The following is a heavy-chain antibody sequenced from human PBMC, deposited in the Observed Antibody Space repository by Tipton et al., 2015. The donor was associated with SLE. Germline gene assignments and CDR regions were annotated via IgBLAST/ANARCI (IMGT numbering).Heavy chain of an antibody. CDR1: GDSVSSNSAA. J-gene: IGHJ6*02. V-gene: IGHV6-1*01. Sequence: GLVKPSQTLSLTCAISGDSVSSNSAAWNWIRQSPSRGLEWLGRTYYRSKWSNDYAVSVKSRITINPDTSKNQFSLQLSPVTPEDTAVYYCAKGGIAVAAPGDYYYGMDVWGQGTTVTVSS. CDR2: TYYRSKWSN. CDR3: AKGGIAVAAPGDYYYGMDV. D-gene: IGHD6-19*01.